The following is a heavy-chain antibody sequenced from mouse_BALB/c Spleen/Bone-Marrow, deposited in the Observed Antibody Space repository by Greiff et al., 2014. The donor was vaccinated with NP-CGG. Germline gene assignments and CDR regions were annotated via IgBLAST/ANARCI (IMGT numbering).Heavy chain of an antibody. D-gene: IGHD1-1*01. CDR2: ISSGGSYS. CDR3: ARDYYGSSYAMDY. J-gene: IGHJ4*01. CDR1: GFTFSSYA. Sequence: DVKLQESGGGLVKPGGSLKLSCAASGFTFSSYAMSWVRQSPEKRLEWVADISSGGSYSYYPDTVTGRFTISRDNAKNTLYLEMSSLRSEDTAMYYCARDYYGSSYAMDYWGQGTSVTVSS. V-gene: IGHV5-9-4*01.